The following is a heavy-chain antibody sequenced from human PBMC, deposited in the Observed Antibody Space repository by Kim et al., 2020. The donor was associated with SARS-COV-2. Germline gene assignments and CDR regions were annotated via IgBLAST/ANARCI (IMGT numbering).Heavy chain of an antibody. CDR2: VYNSGAT. D-gene: IGHD3-22*01. V-gene: IGHV4-39*07. J-gene: IGHJ4*02. Sequence: SETLSLTCTVSGVSVSSCCYYWGWMRQSPGKGLEWIGCVYNSGATYYTPSLRSRVTMSLDTSKNQFSLNLSSVTAADTAVYYAFYYDSSGYYYEDYWGQGTLVTVSS. CDR3: FYYDSSGYYYEDY. CDR1: GVSVSSCCYY.